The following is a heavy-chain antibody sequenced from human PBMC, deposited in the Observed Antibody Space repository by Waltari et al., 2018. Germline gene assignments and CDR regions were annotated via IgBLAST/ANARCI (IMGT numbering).Heavy chain of an antibody. Sequence: QVQLVQSGAEVKKPGSSVKVSCKASGGTFSSYAISWVRQAPGQGLEWMGGIIPIFGTANYAQKFQGRVTITADESTSTAYMELSSLRSEDTAVYYCARDMSDYYDSSGYYQAVWFDPWGQGTLVTVSS. CDR3: ARDMSDYYDSSGYYQAVWFDP. CDR2: IIPIFGTA. J-gene: IGHJ5*02. V-gene: IGHV1-69*12. CDR1: GGTFSSYA. D-gene: IGHD3-22*01.